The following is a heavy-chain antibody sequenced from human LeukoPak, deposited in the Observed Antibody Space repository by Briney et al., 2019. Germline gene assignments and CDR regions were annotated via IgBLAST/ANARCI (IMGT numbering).Heavy chain of an antibody. CDR1: GYTFTGYY. J-gene: IGHJ6*02. CDR3: ARELTPIARTLLWFVYGMDV. D-gene: IGHD3-10*01. V-gene: IGHV1-2*02. CDR2: INPNSGGT. Sequence: ASVTVSCKASGYTFTGYYMHWVRQAPGQGLEWMGWINPNSGGTNYAQKLQGRVTMTTDTSTRTAYMELRSLRSDDTAVYYCARELTPIARTLLWFVYGMDVWGQGTTVTVSS.